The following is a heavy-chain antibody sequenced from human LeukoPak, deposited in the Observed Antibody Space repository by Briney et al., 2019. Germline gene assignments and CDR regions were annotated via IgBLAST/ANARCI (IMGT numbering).Heavy chain of an antibody. D-gene: IGHD5-24*01. CDR3: ARHLTHGNDYFYYGLDV. V-gene: IGHV4-39*01. Sequence: SETLSLTCTVSGGSTSSRTYYWGWIRQPPGRGLEWIGSIYYSGSPYYNPSLKSRVTMSVGTSKNQFSLKLSSVTAADTAVYFCARHLTHGNDYFYYGLDVWGQGTTVTVSS. CDR1: GGSTSSRTYY. J-gene: IGHJ6*02. CDR2: IYYSGSP.